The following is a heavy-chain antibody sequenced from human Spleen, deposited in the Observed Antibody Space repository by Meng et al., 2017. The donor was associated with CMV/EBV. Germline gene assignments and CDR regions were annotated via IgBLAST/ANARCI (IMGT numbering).Heavy chain of an antibody. D-gene: IGHD2-8*01. V-gene: IGHV1-24*01. Sequence: ASVKVSCKASGTTFSSYTITWVRQAPGKGLEWMGGFDPEDGETIYAQKFQGRVTMTEDTSTDTAYMELSSLRSEDTAVYYCATEGTGTNTNHWGQGTLVTVSS. CDR3: ATEGTGTNTNH. CDR1: GTTFSSYT. CDR2: FDPEDGET. J-gene: IGHJ5*02.